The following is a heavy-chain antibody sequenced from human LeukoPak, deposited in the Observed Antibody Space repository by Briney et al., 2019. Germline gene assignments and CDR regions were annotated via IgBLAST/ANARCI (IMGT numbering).Heavy chain of an antibody. D-gene: IGHD3-22*01. CDR3: ARGRHYYDSSGYYYNY. Sequence: SATLSLTCAVYGASFSAYYWSWIRQPPGKGLEWIGEINHSGSTNYNPSLKRRVTISLDTSKNQFSLKLNSVTAADTAVYYCARGRHYYDSSGYYYNYWGQGTLVTVSS. V-gene: IGHV4-34*01. CDR1: GASFSAYY. J-gene: IGHJ4*02. CDR2: INHSGST.